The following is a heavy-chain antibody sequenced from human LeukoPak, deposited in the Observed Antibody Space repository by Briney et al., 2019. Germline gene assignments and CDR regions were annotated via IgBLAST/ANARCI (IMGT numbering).Heavy chain of an antibody. J-gene: IGHJ5*02. D-gene: IGHD3-22*01. V-gene: IGHV3-23*01. CDR2: IGGSGGST. CDR3: AKNRALDYYDSSGYLTQYNWFDP. Sequence: PGGSLRLSCAASGFTFSSYGMSWVRQAPGKGLEWVSAIGGSGGSTYYADSVKGRFTISRDNSKNTLYLQMNSLRAEDTAVYYCAKNRALDYYDSSGYLTQYNWFDPWGQGTLVTVSS. CDR1: GFTFSSYG.